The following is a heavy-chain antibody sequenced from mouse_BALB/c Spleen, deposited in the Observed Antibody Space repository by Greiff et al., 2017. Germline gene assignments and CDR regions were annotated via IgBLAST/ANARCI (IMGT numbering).Heavy chain of an antibody. J-gene: IGHJ4*01. CDR1: GYTFTSYW. Sequence: LQQPGSELVRPGASVKLSCKASGYTFTSYWMHWVKQRPGQGLEWIGNIYPGSGSTNYDEKFKSKATLTVDTSSSTAYMQLSSLTSEDSAVYYCTRGYGNPYAMDYWGQGTPVTVSS. D-gene: IGHD2-1*01. CDR3: TRGYGNPYAMDY. CDR2: IYPGSGST. V-gene: IGHV1S22*01.